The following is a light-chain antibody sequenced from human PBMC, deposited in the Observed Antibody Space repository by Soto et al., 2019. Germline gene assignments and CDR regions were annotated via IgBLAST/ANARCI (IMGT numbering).Light chain of an antibody. V-gene: IGKV3-11*01. Sequence: EIVLTQSQATLSLSPGERATLSCRASQSVSSYLAWYQQKPGQAPRLLIYDASNRATGISARFSGSGSGTDFTLTISSLEPEEFAVYYCQQRSNWPLTFGGGTKVEIK. CDR3: QQRSNWPLT. J-gene: IGKJ4*01. CDR2: DAS. CDR1: QSVSSY.